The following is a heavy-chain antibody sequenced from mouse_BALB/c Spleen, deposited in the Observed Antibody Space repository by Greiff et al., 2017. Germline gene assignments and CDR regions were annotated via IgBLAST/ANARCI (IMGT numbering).Heavy chain of an antibody. J-gene: IGHJ2*01. Sequence: EVQLQQSGPELVKPGASVKISCKASGYSFTGYYMHWVKQSHVKSLEWIGRINPYNGATSYNQNFKDKASLTVDKSSSTAYMELHSLTSEDSAVYYCGYGSRGYFDYWGQGTTLTVSS. CDR3: GYGSRGYFDY. D-gene: IGHD1-1*01. CDR1: GYSFTGYY. CDR2: INPYNGAT. V-gene: IGHV1-31*01.